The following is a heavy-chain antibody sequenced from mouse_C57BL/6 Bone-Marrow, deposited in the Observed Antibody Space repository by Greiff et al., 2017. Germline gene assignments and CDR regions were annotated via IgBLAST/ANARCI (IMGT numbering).Heavy chain of an antibody. CDR1: GYTFTSYW. CDR2: IHPNSGST. Sequence: VQLQQPGAELVKPGASVTLSCKASGYTFTSYWMHWVKQRPGQGLEWIGMIHPNSGSTNYNEKFKSKATLTVDKSSSTAYMQLSSLTSEDAAVDYCARKDYGRPSFDYWGQGTTLTVSS. D-gene: IGHD1-1*01. CDR3: ARKDYGRPSFDY. J-gene: IGHJ2*01. V-gene: IGHV1-64*01.